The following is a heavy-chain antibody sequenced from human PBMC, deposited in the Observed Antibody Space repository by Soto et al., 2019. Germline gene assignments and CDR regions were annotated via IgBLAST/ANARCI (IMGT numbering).Heavy chain of an antibody. J-gene: IGHJ6*02. Sequence: QVQLQESGPGLVKPSETLSLTCTVSGGSISSYYWSWIRQPPGKGLEWIGYIYYSGSTNYNPSLKSRVTISVDTSKNQFSLKLSSVTAADTAVYYCARAPWELAGRGYYYGMDVWGQGTTVTVSS. CDR2: IYYSGST. CDR1: GGSISSYY. CDR3: ARAPWELAGRGYYYGMDV. D-gene: IGHD1-26*01. V-gene: IGHV4-59*01.